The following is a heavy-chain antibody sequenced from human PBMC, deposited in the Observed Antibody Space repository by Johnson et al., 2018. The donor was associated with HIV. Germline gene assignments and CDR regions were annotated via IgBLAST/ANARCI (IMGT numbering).Heavy chain of an antibody. CDR2: IKQDGSER. CDR1: GFTFSNYW. V-gene: IGHV3-7*01. Sequence: EVQLVESGGGLIQPGGSLRLSCAASGFTFSNYWMSWVRQAPGKGLEWVANIKQDGSERYYVDSVKGRFTISRDNAKNSLYLQMHSLRAGDTALYYCARGSYDGDAFDVWGQGTMVTVSS. J-gene: IGHJ3*01. D-gene: IGHD1-26*01. CDR3: ARGSYDGDAFDV.